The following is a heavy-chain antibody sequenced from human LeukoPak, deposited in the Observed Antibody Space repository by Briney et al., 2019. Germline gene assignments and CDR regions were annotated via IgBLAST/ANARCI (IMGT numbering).Heavy chain of an antibody. J-gene: IGHJ5*02. CDR3: ARGLGIEGSTRLDP. CDR1: GGTFGNYA. D-gene: IGHD1-26*01. V-gene: IGHV1-69*04. CDR2: IIPNVDIR. Sequence: SVKVSCKASGGTFGNYAVSWVRQAPGQGLEWMGRIIPNVDIRNYEQKFQGRVTITADESTSTVYLELTTLRSDDTAVYYCARGLGIEGSTRLDPWGQGTLVTVSS.